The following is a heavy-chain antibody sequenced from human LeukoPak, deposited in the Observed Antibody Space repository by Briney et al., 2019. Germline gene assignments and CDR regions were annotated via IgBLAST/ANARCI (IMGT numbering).Heavy chain of an antibody. CDR3: ARLNNQFCDY. CDR1: GGSISSGGYS. Sequence: SQTLSLTCAVSGGSISSGGYSWSWIRQPPGKGLEWIGYIYYSGSTNYNPSLKSRVTISVDTSKNQFSLKLSSVTAADTAVYYCARLNNQFCDYWGQGTLVTVSS. CDR2: IYYSGST. D-gene: IGHD1/OR15-1a*01. J-gene: IGHJ4*02. V-gene: IGHV4-30-4*07.